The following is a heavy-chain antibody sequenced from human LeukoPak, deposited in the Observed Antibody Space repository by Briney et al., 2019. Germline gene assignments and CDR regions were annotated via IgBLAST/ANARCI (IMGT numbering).Heavy chain of an antibody. CDR2: INPNSGGT. CDR1: GYTFTGHY. CDR3: AALGVVPAAMMGGYYYYYMDV. Sequence: ASVKVSCKASGYTFTGHYMHWVRQAPGQGLEWMGWINPNSGGTNYAQKFQGRVTMTRDTSISTAYMELSRLRSDDTAVYYCAALGVVPAAMMGGYYYYYMDVWGKGTTVTVSS. D-gene: IGHD2-2*01. J-gene: IGHJ6*03. V-gene: IGHV1-2*02.